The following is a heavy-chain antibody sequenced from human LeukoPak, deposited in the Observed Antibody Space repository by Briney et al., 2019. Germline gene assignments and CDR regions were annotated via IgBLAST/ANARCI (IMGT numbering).Heavy chain of an antibody. D-gene: IGHD2-2*01. V-gene: IGHV3-30-3*01. CDR3: ARDLIVVVPAAGGGNYYYGMDV. Sequence: PGRSLSLSCAASGFTFSSYAMHWVRQAPGKGLEWVAVISYDGSNKYYADSVKGRFTISRDNSKNTLYLQMNSLRAEDTAVYYCARDLIVVVPAAGGGNYYYGMDVWGQGTTVTVSS. CDR2: ISYDGSNK. J-gene: IGHJ6*02. CDR1: GFTFSSYA.